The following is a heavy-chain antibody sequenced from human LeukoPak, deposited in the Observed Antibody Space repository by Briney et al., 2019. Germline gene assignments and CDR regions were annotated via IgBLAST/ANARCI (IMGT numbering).Heavy chain of an antibody. CDR1: GGSISSSSYY. D-gene: IGHD2-8*01. CDR2: IYYSGST. J-gene: IGHJ5*02. Sequence: SETLSLTCTVSGGSISSSSYYWGWIRQPPGKGLEWIGSIYYSGSTYYNPSLKSRVTISVDTSKNQFSLKLSSVTAADTAVYYCARVVYGEGVRFDPWGQGTLVTVSS. CDR3: ARVVYGEGVRFDP. V-gene: IGHV4-39*07.